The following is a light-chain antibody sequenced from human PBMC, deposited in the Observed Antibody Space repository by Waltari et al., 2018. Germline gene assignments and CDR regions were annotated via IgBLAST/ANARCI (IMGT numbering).Light chain of an antibody. J-gene: IGKJ4*01. CDR3: QQRSNWPLT. V-gene: IGKV3-11*01. CDR1: QGVSRY. Sequence: EIVLTQSPATLSLSPGERATLSCRASQGVSRYLAWYQQRPGQAPRLLIYDASNRATGIPARFSGSGSETDFTLTISSLDPEDFAVYYCQQRSNWPLTFGGGTKVEIK. CDR2: DAS.